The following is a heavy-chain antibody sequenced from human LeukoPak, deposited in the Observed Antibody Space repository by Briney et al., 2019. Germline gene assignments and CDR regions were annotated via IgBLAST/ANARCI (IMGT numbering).Heavy chain of an antibody. J-gene: IGHJ6*04. D-gene: IGHD1-1*01. Sequence: SGTLSLTCTVSGGSINNYYWSWIRQPPGKGLEWFGYIYYSGSTNYNPSLKSRVTISVHTSKNQFSLKLSSVTAADTAVYYCARDGNWNDRDVYYYYGMDVWGKGITATVSS. CDR2: IYYSGST. CDR1: GGSINNYY. V-gene: IGHV4-59*01. CDR3: ARDGNWNDRDVYYYYGMDV.